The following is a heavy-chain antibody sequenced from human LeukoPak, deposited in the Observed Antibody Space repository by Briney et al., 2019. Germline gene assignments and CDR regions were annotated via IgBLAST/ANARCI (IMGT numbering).Heavy chain of an antibody. J-gene: IGHJ4*02. CDR3: AEAGSSGNRGSFDY. V-gene: IGHV3-9*01. CDR1: GFTLDDYA. D-gene: IGHD3-22*01. CDR2: ISWNSGSI. Sequence: GRSLRLSCAASGFTLDDYAMHWVRHAPGKGLEWVSGISWNSGSIGYADSVKGRFTISRDNAENSLYLQMNSLRAEDTALYYCAEAGSSGNRGSFDYWGQGTLVTVSS.